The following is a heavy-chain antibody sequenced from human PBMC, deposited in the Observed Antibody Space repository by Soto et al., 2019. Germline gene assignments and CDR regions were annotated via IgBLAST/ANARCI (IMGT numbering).Heavy chain of an antibody. CDR1: GGSFSGYD. Sequence: SETLSLTCAVYGGSFSGYDWSWIRQPPGKGLEWIGEINHSGSTNYNPSLKSRVTISVDTSKNQFSLKLISVTAADTVLYYRARGLIRGVTPRPFDPWGQGTLVTVSS. CDR3: ARGLIRGVTPRPFDP. J-gene: IGHJ5*02. CDR2: INHSGST. D-gene: IGHD3-10*01. V-gene: IGHV4-34*01.